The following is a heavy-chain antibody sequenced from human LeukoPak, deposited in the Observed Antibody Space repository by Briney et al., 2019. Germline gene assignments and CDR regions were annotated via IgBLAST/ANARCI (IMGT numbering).Heavy chain of an antibody. CDR2: ISAYNGNT. J-gene: IGHJ4*02. CDR3: ARSLRGDFDY. Sequence: ASVKVSCKASGYTFTAYYIHWVRQAPGQGLEWMGWISAYNGNTNYAQKLQGRVTMTTDTSTSTAYMELRSLRSDDTAVYYCARSLRGDFDYWGQGTLVTVSS. V-gene: IGHV1-18*04. CDR1: GYTFTAYY.